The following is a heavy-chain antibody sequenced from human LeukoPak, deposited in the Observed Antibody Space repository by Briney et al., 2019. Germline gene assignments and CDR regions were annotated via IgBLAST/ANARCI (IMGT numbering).Heavy chain of an antibody. CDR2: IIPIFGTA. V-gene: IGHV1-69*06. CDR1: GGTFSSYA. Sequence: SVKVSCKASGGTFSSYAISWVRQAPGQGLEWMGGIIPIFGTANYAQKFQGRVTITADKSTSTAYMELSSLTSDDTAVYYCARDNSVGETAWWFDPWGQGTLVTVSS. D-gene: IGHD1-26*01. CDR3: ARDNSVGETAWWFDP. J-gene: IGHJ5*02.